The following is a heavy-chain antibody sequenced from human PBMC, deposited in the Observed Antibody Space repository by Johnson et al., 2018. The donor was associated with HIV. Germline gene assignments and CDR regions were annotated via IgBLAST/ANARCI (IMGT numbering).Heavy chain of an antibody. V-gene: IGHV3-74*02. D-gene: IGHD5-18*01. J-gene: IGHJ3*02. CDR3: ARVTHSYGYWGALDI. CDR2: TNNDGSTT. CDR1: GFTVSSNY. Sequence: VQLVESGGGLVQPGGSLRLSCAASGFTVSSNYMSWVRQAPGKGLEWVSRTNNDGSTTTYADSVKGRFTASRDKVKNSLYLQMNSLRAGDTAVYYCARVTHSYGYWGALDIWGQGTMVTVSS.